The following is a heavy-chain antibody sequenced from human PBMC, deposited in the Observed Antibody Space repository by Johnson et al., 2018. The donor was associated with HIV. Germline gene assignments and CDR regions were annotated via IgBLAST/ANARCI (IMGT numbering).Heavy chain of an antibody. V-gene: IGHV3-30*04. CDR1: GFTFSSYA. J-gene: IGHJ3*02. D-gene: IGHD3-16*01. CDR3: AKAQDYVWGGPGAFDI. Sequence: QVQLVESGGGVVQPGRSLRLSCAASGFTFSSYAMHWVRQAPGKGLEWVAVITYDGSNKYYADSVKGRFTISRDKSKKTLYLQMNSLRAEDTAVYYCAKAQDYVWGGPGAFDIWGQVTMVTVSS. CDR2: ITYDGSNK.